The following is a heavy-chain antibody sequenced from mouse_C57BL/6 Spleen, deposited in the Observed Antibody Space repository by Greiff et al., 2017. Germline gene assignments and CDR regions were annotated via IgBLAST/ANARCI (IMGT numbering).Heavy chain of an antibody. D-gene: IGHD2-1*01. J-gene: IGHJ3*01. V-gene: IGHV1-4*01. CDR1: GYTFTSYT. CDR3: ARSPLLLSWFAY. CDR2: INPSSGYT. Sequence: VMLVESGAELARPGASVKMSCKASGYTFTSYTMHWVKQRPGQGLEWIGYINPSSGYTKYNQKFKDKATLTADKSSSTAYMQLSSLTSEDSAVYYCARSPLLLSWFAYWGQGTLVTVSA.